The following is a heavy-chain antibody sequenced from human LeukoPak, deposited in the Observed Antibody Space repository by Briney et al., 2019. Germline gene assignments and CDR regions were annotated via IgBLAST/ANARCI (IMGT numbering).Heavy chain of an antibody. Sequence: PSETLSLTCTVSGGSISSSSYYWGWIRQPPGKGPEWIGSIYYSGSTYYNPSLKSRVTISVDTSKNQFSLKLSSVTAADTAVYYCARVYGSGSYYNGYYYYYMDVWGKGTTVTISS. CDR2: IYYSGST. V-gene: IGHV4-39*01. CDR3: ARVYGSGSYYNGYYYYYMDV. J-gene: IGHJ6*03. CDR1: GGSISSSSYY. D-gene: IGHD3-10*01.